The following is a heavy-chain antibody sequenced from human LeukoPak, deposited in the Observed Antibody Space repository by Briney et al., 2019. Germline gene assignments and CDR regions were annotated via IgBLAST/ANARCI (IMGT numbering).Heavy chain of an antibody. D-gene: IGHD3-10*01. J-gene: IGHJ4*02. CDR1: AGSFSGYY. CDR2: INHSGST. CDR3: ARSGDLDY. Sequence: SETLSLTCAVYAGSFSGYYWSWIRQPPGKGLEWIGEINHSGSTNYNPSLKSRVTISVDTSKNQFSLKLSSVTAADTAVYYCARSGDLDYWGQGTLVTVSS. V-gene: IGHV4-34*01.